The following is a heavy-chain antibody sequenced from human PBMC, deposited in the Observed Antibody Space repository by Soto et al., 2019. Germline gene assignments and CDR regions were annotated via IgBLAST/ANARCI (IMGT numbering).Heavy chain of an antibody. Sequence: SVKVSCKASGGTFSSYAISWVRQAPGQGLEWMGGIIPIFGAANYAQKFQGRVTITADESTSTAYMELSSLRSEDTAVYYCASPCYDILTGYCWGQGTLVTVSS. D-gene: IGHD3-9*01. CDR3: ASPCYDILTGYC. V-gene: IGHV1-69*13. CDR2: IIPIFGAA. CDR1: GGTFSSYA. J-gene: IGHJ4*02.